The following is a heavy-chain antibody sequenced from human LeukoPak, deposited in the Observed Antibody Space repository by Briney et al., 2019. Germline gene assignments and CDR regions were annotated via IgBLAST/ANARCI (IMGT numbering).Heavy chain of an antibody. J-gene: IGHJ4*02. CDR3: ARDRGSQPFIDY. CDR1: GDSISSSNYY. Sequence: SETLSLTCTVSGDSISSSNYYWGWIRQPPGKRLEWIGNIFYSGSTYYNPSLKSRVTISVDTSKNQFSLKLSSVTAADTAVYYCARDRGSQPFIDYWGQGTLVTVSS. V-gene: IGHV4-39*07. D-gene: IGHD1-26*01. CDR2: IFYSGST.